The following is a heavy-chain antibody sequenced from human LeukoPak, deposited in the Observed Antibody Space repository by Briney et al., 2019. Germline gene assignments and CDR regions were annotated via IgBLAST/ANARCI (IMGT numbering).Heavy chain of an antibody. D-gene: IGHD2-15*01. CDR1: GGSISSSSYY. CDR3: ARYCGGGSCDSKAFDD. V-gene: IGHV4-39*01. J-gene: IGHJ4*02. CDR2: IYYSGST. Sequence: SETLSLTCTVSGGSISSSSYYWGCIRQPPGKGLEWIGSIYYSGSTYYNPSLKTRVTISVDTSKNQFSLKLSSVTAADTAVYYCARYCGGGSCDSKAFDDWGPGTLLTVSS.